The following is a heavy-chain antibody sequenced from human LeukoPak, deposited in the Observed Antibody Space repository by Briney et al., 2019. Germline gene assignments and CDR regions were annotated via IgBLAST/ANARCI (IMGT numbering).Heavy chain of an antibody. J-gene: IGHJ4*02. CDR2: ISGSGGDT. CDR3: ARERSGYYIFDQ. V-gene: IGHV3-23*01. Sequence: GGSLRLSCAASGFTFSSYAMSWVRQAPGKGLEWVSAISGSGGDTYFADSVKGRFTISRDNSKNTLHLQMNSLRAEDTAIYYCARERSGYYIFDQWGQGTLVTVSS. CDR1: GFTFSSYA. D-gene: IGHD3-3*01.